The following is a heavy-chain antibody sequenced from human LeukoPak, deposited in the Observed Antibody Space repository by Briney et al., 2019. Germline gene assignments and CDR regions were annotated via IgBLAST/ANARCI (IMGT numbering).Heavy chain of an antibody. Sequence: QPGGSLRLSCVASGFTFSSYGMHWVRQAPGKGLEWGAFIRYDGSNKYYADSVKGRFTISRDNSKNTLYLQMNSLRAEDTAVYYCAKDHGNVYYYDSSGYQHWGQGTLVTVSS. CDR3: AKDHGNVYYYDSSGYQH. J-gene: IGHJ1*01. CDR1: GFTFSSYG. V-gene: IGHV3-30*02. CDR2: IRYDGSNK. D-gene: IGHD3-22*01.